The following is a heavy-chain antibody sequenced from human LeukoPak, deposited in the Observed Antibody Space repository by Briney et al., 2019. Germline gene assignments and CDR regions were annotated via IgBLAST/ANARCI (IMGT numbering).Heavy chain of an antibody. CDR2: IGGGGTE. J-gene: IGHJ4*02. CDR3: ARAQGALDY. Sequence: TGGSLRLSCAASGFTITTYAVNWVRQAPGKGLELVSGIGGGGTEYYADSVKGRFIISSDSAQNLLHLQMNSLTVEDTAVYYCARAQGALDYWGQGTLVTLSS. V-gene: IGHV3-23*01. D-gene: IGHD1-26*01. CDR1: GFTITTYA.